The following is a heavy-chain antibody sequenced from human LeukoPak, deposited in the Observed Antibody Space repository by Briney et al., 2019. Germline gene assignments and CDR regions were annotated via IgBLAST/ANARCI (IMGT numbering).Heavy chain of an antibody. CDR1: GGSISSYF. D-gene: IGHD6-6*01. CDR2: IYDSGTT. CDR3: ARDIAARRGFDY. J-gene: IGHJ4*02. Sequence: TSETLSLTCTVSGGSISSYFWSWMRQPAGKGLEWIGRIYDSGTTTYNPSLRSRVTMSVDTSKNQFSLKLSSVTAADTAVYYCARDIAARRGFDYWGQGTLVTVSS. V-gene: IGHV4-4*07.